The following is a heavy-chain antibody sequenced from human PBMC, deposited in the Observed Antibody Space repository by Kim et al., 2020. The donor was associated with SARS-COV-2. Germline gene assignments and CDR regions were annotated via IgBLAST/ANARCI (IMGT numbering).Heavy chain of an antibody. D-gene: IGHD6-13*01. CDR3: ATVMRIAAAGTRNWFDP. J-gene: IGHJ5*02. Sequence: FQGRVTMTEDTSTDTAYMELSSLRSEDTAVYYCATVMRIAAAGTRNWFDPWGQGTLVTVSS. V-gene: IGHV1-24*01.